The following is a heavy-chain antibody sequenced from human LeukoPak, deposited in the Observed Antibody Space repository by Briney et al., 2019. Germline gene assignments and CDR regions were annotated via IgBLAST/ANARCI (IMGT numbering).Heavy chain of an antibody. CDR2: ISWNSGSI. Sequence: GGSLRLSCAASGFTFDDYAMHWVRQAPGKGLEWVSGISWNSGSIGYADSVKGRFTISRDNAKNSLYLQMNSLRAEDTALYYCAKGVRPIFECGMDVWGQGTTVTVSS. CDR3: AKGVRPIFECGMDV. V-gene: IGHV3-9*01. J-gene: IGHJ6*02. CDR1: GFTFDDYA. D-gene: IGHD3-3*01.